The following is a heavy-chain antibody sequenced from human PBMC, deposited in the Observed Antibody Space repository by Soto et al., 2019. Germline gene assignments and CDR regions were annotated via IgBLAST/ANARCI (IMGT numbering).Heavy chain of an antibody. V-gene: IGHV4-30-2*01. CDR3: ASCKLRFLEWLSGEGGYFDP. D-gene: IGHD3-3*01. J-gene: IGHJ5*02. CDR2: IYHSGST. CDR1: CGSISSGGYS. Sequence: TSETLSLTCAVSCGSISSGGYSWSWIRQPPGKGLEWIGYIYHSGSTYYNPSLKSRVTISVDRSKNQFSLKLSSVTAADTAVYYCASCKLRFLEWLSGEGGYFDPWGQGTLVTVSS.